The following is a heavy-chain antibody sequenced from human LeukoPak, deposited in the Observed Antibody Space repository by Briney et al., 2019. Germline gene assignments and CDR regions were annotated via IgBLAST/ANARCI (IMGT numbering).Heavy chain of an antibody. Sequence: GGSLRLSCAASGFTFSSYGMHWVRQAPGKGLEWVAVISCDGSNKYYADSVKGRFTISRDNSKNTLYLQMNSLRAEDTAVYYCAKVGWGSGYFGNDAFDIWGQGTMVTVSS. V-gene: IGHV3-30*18. D-gene: IGHD3-22*01. J-gene: IGHJ3*02. CDR1: GFTFSSYG. CDR2: ISCDGSNK. CDR3: AKVGWGSGYFGNDAFDI.